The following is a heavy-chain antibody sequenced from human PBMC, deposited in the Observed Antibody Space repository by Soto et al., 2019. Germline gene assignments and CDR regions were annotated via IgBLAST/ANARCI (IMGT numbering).Heavy chain of an antibody. CDR2: ISYDGRNK. J-gene: IGHJ4*02. V-gene: IGHV3-30*04. CDR1: GFTFSNYA. D-gene: IGHD3-10*01. Sequence: PGWSLRLSCAAPGFTFSNYAMHWVRQAPGKGLEWVAVISYDGRNKYYADSVKGRFTISRDNSKNTLYLQVNSLRADDTAVYYCARNGSGNYYHFDYWGQGTLVTVSS. CDR3: ARNGSGNYYHFDY.